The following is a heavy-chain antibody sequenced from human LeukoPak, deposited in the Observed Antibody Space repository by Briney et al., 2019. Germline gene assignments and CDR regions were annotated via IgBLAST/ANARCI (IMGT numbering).Heavy chain of an antibody. CDR2: IYYSGST. CDR3: ARGSRIQLWFDN. J-gene: IGHJ5*02. D-gene: IGHD5-18*01. CDR1: GGSISSGGYY. V-gene: IGHV4-31*03. Sequence: SETLSLTCTVSGGSISSGGYYWSWIRQHPGKGLEWIGYIYYSGSTYYNPSLKSRVTISVDSSKNQFSLKLSSVTAADTAVYYCARGSRIQLWFDNWGQGTLVTVSS.